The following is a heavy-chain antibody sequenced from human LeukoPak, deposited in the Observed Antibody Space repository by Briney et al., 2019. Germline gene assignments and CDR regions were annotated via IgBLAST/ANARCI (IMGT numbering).Heavy chain of an antibody. D-gene: IGHD3-10*01. CDR1: GGSVNSYY. J-gene: IGHJ5*02. Sequence: SETLSLTCTVSGGSVNSYYLSWIRQPAGKTLEWIGRIYDGGSTNYNPSLKSRVTMSVDTSKNQISLKLKSATAADTAVYYCARDSGTSGEVKFDPWGQEALVTVSS. CDR2: IYDGGST. CDR3: ARDSGTSGEVKFDP. V-gene: IGHV4-4*07.